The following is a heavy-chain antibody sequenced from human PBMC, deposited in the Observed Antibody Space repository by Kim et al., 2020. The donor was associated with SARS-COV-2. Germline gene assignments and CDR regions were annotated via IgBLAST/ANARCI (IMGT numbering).Heavy chain of an antibody. CDR1: GGSFSGYY. D-gene: IGHD3-9*01. CDR3: ARLRPLRYFDWLDPSGMDV. CDR2: INHSGST. J-gene: IGHJ6*01. Sequence: SETLSLTCAVYGGSFSGYYWSWIRQPPGKGLEWIGEINHSGSTNYNPSLKSRVTISVDTSKNQFSLKLSSVTAADTAVYYCARLRPLRYFDWLDPSGMDV. V-gene: IGHV4-34*01.